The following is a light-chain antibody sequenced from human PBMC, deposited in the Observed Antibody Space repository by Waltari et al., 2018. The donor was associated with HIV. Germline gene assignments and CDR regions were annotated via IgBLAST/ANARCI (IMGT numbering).Light chain of an antibody. CDR2: ATS. CDR3: QQASTLPLT. J-gene: IGKJ4*01. CDR1: QSIGRW. Sequence: DIVMTQSPDSLAVSLGERATITCRASQSIGRWLVWYQQTPGKAPKLLIYATSTLQPGVPSRFSGSGSGTTFALTITSLQPEDFATYYCQQASTLPLTFGGGTKVEIK. V-gene: IGKV1-12*01.